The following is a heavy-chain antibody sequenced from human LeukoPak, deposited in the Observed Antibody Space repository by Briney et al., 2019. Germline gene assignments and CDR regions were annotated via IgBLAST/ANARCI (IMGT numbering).Heavy chain of an antibody. Sequence: RGSLRLSCAASGFIFSSFEMNWVRQAPGKGLEWISHISHTGDIKYADSVKGRFTISRDNAKTSQYLQMTSLRAEDTAVYYCARSSGSYRPFDSWGQGTLVTVS. CDR2: ISHTGDI. CDR3: ARSSGSYRPFDS. J-gene: IGHJ4*02. V-gene: IGHV3-48*03. D-gene: IGHD3-22*01. CDR1: GFIFSSFE.